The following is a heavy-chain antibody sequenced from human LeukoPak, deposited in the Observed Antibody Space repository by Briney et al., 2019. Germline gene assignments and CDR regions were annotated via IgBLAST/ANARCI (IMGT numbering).Heavy chain of an antibody. CDR1: GGSISSYY. V-gene: IGHV4-4*07. CDR2: IYTSGAI. Sequence: PSETLSLTCTVSGGSISSYYWSWIRQPAGTALEWIGRIYTSGAITYNPSLKSRVTMSVDTSKNQFSLKLSSVTAADTAVYYCARDSGTTGEVKFDPWGQGTLVTVSS. D-gene: IGHD3-10*01. J-gene: IGHJ5*02. CDR3: ARDSGTTGEVKFDP.